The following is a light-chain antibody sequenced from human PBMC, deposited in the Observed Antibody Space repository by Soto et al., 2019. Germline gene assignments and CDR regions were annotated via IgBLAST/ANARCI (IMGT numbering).Light chain of an antibody. CDR3: QQRYNTPLS. CDR2: GAS. CDR1: QSMSTY. Sequence: DIQMTQSPSSLSASVGDRVTITCRASQSMSTYLNWFQQKPGKAPKVLIYGASSLQGGGPSRFSGRGSGTDFTLPISSLQPEDVATYYCQQRYNTPLSFGGGTKVEIK. V-gene: IGKV1-39*01. J-gene: IGKJ4*01.